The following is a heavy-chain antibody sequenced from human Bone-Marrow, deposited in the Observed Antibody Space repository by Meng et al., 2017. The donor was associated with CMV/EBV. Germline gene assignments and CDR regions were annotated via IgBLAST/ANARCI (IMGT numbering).Heavy chain of an antibody. J-gene: IGHJ6*01. CDR1: GYTFTSYD. D-gene: IGHD4-23*01. CDR2: MNPNSGNT. CDR3: ARCPVDGATGYYYYYGMDV. Sequence: ASVKVSCKASGYTFTSYDINWVRQATGQGLEWMGWMNPNSGNTGYAQKFQGRVTMTRNTPISTAYMELSSLRSEDTAVYYCARCPVDGATGYYYYYGMDVWGQGTTVPVSS. V-gene: IGHV1-8*01.